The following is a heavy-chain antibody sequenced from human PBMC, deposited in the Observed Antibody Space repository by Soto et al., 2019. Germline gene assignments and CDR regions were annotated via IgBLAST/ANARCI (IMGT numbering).Heavy chain of an antibody. CDR2: IYWDDDK. V-gene: IGHV2-5*02. J-gene: IGHJ4*02. CDR3: AHCRGAYGFLDY. D-gene: IGHD2-15*01. Sequence: QITLKESGPTLVKPTQTLTLTCTFSGFSLGTSGVGVSWIRQPPGKALEWLAIIYWDDDKRYSPSLESRLTITRDTSRNQVVLTMTNMDPVDTATYSCAHCRGAYGFLDYWGQGALVTVSS. CDR1: GFSLGTSGVG.